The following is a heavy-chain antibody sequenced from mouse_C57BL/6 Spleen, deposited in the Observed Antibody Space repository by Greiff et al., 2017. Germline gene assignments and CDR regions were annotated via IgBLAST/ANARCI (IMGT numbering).Heavy chain of an antibody. Sequence: EVKLQESGPELVKPGASVKIPCKASGYTFTDYNMDWVKQSHGKSLEWIGDINPNNGGTIYNQKFKGKATLTVDKSSSTAYMELRSLTSEDTAVYYCARGRITTVVAKGDAMDYWGQGTSVTVSS. CDR1: GYTFTDYN. D-gene: IGHD1-1*01. V-gene: IGHV1-18*01. J-gene: IGHJ4*01. CDR2: INPNNGGT. CDR3: ARGRITTVVAKGDAMDY.